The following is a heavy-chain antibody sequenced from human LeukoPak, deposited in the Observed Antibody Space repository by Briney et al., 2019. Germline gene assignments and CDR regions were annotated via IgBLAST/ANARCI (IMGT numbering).Heavy chain of an antibody. V-gene: IGHV3-30*18. D-gene: IGHD3-10*01. CDR2: ISYDGSNK. J-gene: IGHJ5*02. CDR3: TKEGLPSGSSWSAWFDP. Sequence: GGSLRLSCAASGFTFSTYGFHWVRQAPGKGLEWVAVISYDGSNKYYADSVKGRFTISRDNSKNTLYLQMNSLRADDTAVYYCTKEGLPSGSSWSAWFDPWGQGTLVTVSS. CDR1: GFTFSTYG.